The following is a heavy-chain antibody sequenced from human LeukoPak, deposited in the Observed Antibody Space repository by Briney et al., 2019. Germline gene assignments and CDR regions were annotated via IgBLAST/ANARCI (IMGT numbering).Heavy chain of an antibody. Sequence: SETLSLTCTVSGGSISSSSYYWGWIRQPPGKGLEWIGYIYYSGSTNYNPSLKSRVTISVDTSKNQFSLKLSSVTAADTAVYYCARGYSSSSGGIDYWGQGTLVTVSS. CDR3: ARGYSSSSGGIDY. D-gene: IGHD6-6*01. CDR1: GGSISSSSYY. V-gene: IGHV4-61*05. CDR2: IYYSGST. J-gene: IGHJ4*02.